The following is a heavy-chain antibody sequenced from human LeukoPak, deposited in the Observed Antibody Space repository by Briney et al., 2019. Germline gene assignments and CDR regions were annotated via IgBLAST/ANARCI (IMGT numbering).Heavy chain of an antibody. CDR2: ISSSSSYI. V-gene: IGHV3-21*01. D-gene: IGHD3-22*01. CDR1: GFTFSSYS. CDR3: ARAPDCYDSSGYLDWFDP. Sequence: PGGSLRLSCAASGFTFSSYSMNWVRQAPGKGLEWVSSISSSSSYIYYADSVKGRFTISRDNAKNSLYLQMNSLRAEDTAVYYCARAPDCYDSSGYLDWFDPWGQGTLVTVSS. J-gene: IGHJ5*02.